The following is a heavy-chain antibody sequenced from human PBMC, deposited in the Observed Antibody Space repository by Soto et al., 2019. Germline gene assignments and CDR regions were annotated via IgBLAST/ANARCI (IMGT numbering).Heavy chain of an antibody. J-gene: IGHJ3*02. CDR3: ARRAYCGGDCYSDAFDI. CDR2: IYPGDSDT. CDR1: GYSFTSYW. D-gene: IGHD2-21*02. V-gene: IGHV5-51*01. Sequence: SLKISCKGSGYSFTSYWIGRVRQMPGKGLEWMGIIYPGDSDTRCSPSFQGQVTISADKSISTAYLQWSSLKASDSAMYYCARRAYCGGDCYSDAFDIWGQGTMVTVSS.